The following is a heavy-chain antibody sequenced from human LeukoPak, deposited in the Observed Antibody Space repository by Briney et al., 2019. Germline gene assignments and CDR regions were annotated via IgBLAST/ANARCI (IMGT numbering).Heavy chain of an antibody. V-gene: IGHV1-69*06. CDR3: VRDDIAVAGYFDY. D-gene: IGHD6-19*01. J-gene: IGHJ4*02. CDR1: GGTFSSYA. Sequence: SVKVSCKASGGTFSSYAISWVRQAPGQGLEWMGGIIPIFGTANYAQKFQGRVTITADKSTSTAYMELSSLRSEDTAVYYCVRDDIAVAGYFDYWGQGTLVTVSS. CDR2: IIPIFGTA.